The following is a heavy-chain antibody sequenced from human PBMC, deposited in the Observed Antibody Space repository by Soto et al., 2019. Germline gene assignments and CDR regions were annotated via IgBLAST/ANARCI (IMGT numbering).Heavy chain of an antibody. D-gene: IGHD2-2*01. Sequence: PSETLSLTCAVYGGSFSGYYWSWIRQPPGKGLEWIGEINHSGSTNYNPSLKSRVTISVDTSKNQFSLKLSSVTAADTAVYYCARAACSSTSCLIDYWGQGTLVTVSS. CDR2: INHSGST. V-gene: IGHV4-34*01. CDR1: GGSFSGYY. J-gene: IGHJ4*02. CDR3: ARAACSSTSCLIDY.